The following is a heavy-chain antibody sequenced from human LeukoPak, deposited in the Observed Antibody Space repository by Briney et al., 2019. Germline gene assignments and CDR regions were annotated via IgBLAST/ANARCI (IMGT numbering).Heavy chain of an antibody. D-gene: IGHD6-19*01. CDR2: ISGSGGST. Sequence: GGSLRLSCAASGFTFSSYAMSWVRQAPGKGLEWVSAISGSGGSTYYADSVKGRFTISRDNAKNSLYLQMNSLRAEDTALYYCARDLYSSGWYYFDYWGQGTLVTVSS. J-gene: IGHJ4*02. CDR1: GFTFSSYA. CDR3: ARDLYSSGWYYFDY. V-gene: IGHV3-23*01.